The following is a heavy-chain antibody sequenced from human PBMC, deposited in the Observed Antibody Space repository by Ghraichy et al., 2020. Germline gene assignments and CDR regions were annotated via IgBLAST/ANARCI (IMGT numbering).Heavy chain of an antibody. J-gene: IGHJ6*02. V-gene: IGHV4-39*01. D-gene: IGHD3-10*01. Sequence: SETLSLTCSVSGDSIRSSNYYWDWIRQPPGKGLDWVGSVSYTEGTHYSPSLESRISISIDTSKNQFSLKLSSVTAADTAVYYCARGKVREVRVTMVRGKNRYYYYGMDVWGQGTTVTVSS. CDR3: ARGKVREVRVTMVRGKNRYYYYGMDV. CDR2: VSYTEGT. CDR1: GDSIRSSNYY.